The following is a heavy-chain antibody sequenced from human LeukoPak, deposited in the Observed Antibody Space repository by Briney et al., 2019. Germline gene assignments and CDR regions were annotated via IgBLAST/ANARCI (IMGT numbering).Heavy chain of an antibody. D-gene: IGHD2-15*01. CDR3: ARSTWYCTGGSCYSDY. CDR2: ISISGDST. V-gene: IGHV3-64*01. Sequence: GGSLRLSCAASGFTFSYYAMHWVRQAPGRGLEYVSAISISGDSTFYANSVKGRFTISRDNSKNTLYLQMDSLGPEDMAVYYCARSTWYCTGGSCYSDYWGQGTLVTVSS. J-gene: IGHJ4*02. CDR1: GFTFSYYA.